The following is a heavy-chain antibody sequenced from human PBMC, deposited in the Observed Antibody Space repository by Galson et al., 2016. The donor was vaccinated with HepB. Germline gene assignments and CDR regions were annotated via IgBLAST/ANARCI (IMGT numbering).Heavy chain of an antibody. CDR3: TWIHRNASGITYEDYYYHMDL. CDR1: GFTFYYAW. Sequence: SLRLSCAASGFTFYYAWMSWVRQAPGKGLEYIGRIKSKPGGGTADYAAAVKDRFTISRDESSNTLYLQMNRLKIEDTAIYYCTWIHRNASGITYEDYYYHMDLWGKGTTVTVSS. J-gene: IGHJ6*03. CDR2: IKSKPGGGTA. V-gene: IGHV3-15*01. D-gene: IGHD3-10*01.